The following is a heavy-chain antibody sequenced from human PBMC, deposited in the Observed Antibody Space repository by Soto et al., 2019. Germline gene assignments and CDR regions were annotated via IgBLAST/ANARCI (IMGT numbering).Heavy chain of an antibody. J-gene: IGHJ4*02. Sequence: QVHLVESGGGVVQPGRSLRLSCEASGFTFSNYGTHWVRQAPGEGLEWVAHISYDGSNEHYTDSVKGRFTNSRDNSKNMVFLHMNSLRREDTAVYHGAKDTYFSDSSGWSVFDYWGQGTLVTVSS. V-gene: IGHV3-30*18. CDR2: ISYDGSNE. D-gene: IGHD3-22*01. CDR3: AKDTYFSDSSGWSVFDY. CDR1: GFTFSNYG.